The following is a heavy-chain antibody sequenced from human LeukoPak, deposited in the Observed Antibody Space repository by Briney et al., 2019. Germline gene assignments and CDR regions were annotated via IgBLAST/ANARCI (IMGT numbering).Heavy chain of an antibody. D-gene: IGHD2-2*01. CDR2: IYYSGST. Sequence: SETLSLTCTVSGGSISSSSYYWGWIRQPPGKGLEWIGSIYYSGSTYYNPSLKSRVTISVDTSKNQFSLKLSSVTAADTAVYYCARHRYQLLTGEDFDYWGQGTLVTVSS. J-gene: IGHJ4*02. V-gene: IGHV4-39*01. CDR3: ARHRYQLLTGEDFDY. CDR1: GGSISSSSYY.